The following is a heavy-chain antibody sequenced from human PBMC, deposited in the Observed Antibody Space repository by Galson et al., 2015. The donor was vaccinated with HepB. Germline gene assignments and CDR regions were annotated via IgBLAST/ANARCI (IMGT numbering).Heavy chain of an antibody. CDR2: ISAYNGNT. V-gene: IGHV1-18*04. J-gene: IGHJ4*02. Sequence: QSGAEVKKPGASVKVSCKASGYSFSTYSMNWVRQAPGQGLEWMAWISAYNGNTNYAQKVQGRVTLTTDTSTSTAYMELRSLTSDDTAVYYCARGGSTRPDYWGQGTLVIVSS. CDR1: GYSFSTYS. CDR3: ARGGSTRPDY. D-gene: IGHD1-26*01.